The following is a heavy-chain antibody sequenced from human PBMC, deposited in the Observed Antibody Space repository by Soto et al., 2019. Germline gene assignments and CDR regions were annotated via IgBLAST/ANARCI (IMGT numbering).Heavy chain of an antibody. V-gene: IGHV4-61*08. CDR1: GGSVSSGDYY. CDR2: IYYSGNT. J-gene: IGHJ5*02. CDR3: ARIPVDTSMIYWLDP. D-gene: IGHD5-18*01. Sequence: SETLSLTCTVSGGSVSSGDYYWSWIRQPPGKGLEWIGYIYYSGNTNYNPSLKSRGIISVDTSKNLFSLKLTSVTAADTAVYYCARIPVDTSMIYWLDPWGQGTLVTVSS.